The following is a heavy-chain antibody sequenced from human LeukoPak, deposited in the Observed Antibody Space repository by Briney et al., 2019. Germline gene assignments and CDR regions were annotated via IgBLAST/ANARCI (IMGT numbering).Heavy chain of an antibody. J-gene: IGHJ4*02. CDR1: GGSISSSSYY. CDR2: IYYSGST. D-gene: IGHD3-3*01. Sequence: SETLSLTCTVSGGSISSSSYYWGWIRQPPGKGLEWIGSIYYSGSTYYNPSLKGRVTISVDTSKNQFSLKLSSVTAADTAVYYCAGESIFGVGFDYWGQGTLVTVSS. CDR3: AGESIFGVGFDY. V-gene: IGHV4-39*07.